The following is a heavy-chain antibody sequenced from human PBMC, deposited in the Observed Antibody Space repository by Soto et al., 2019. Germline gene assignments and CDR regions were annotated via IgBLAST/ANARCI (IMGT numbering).Heavy chain of an antibody. V-gene: IGHV3-48*04. Sequence: GGSLRLSCAASGFTFSSYSMNWVRQAPGKGLEWVSYISSSSSTIYYADSVKGRFTISRDNAKNSLYLQMNSLRAEDTAVYYCARDAPSSPVKLGTLDYWGQGTLVTVSS. J-gene: IGHJ4*02. CDR1: GFTFSSYS. CDR3: ARDAPSSPVKLGTLDY. CDR2: ISSSSSTI. D-gene: IGHD7-27*01.